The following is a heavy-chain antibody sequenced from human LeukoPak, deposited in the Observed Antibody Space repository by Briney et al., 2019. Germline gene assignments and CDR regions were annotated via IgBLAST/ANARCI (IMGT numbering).Heavy chain of an antibody. J-gene: IGHJ4*02. Sequence: ASVKVSCKASGYTFTSYGISWVRQAPGQGIEWMGWISAYNGNRNYAQKLQGRVTMTTHTSTSTAYIELRRLRSDDTAVYYCARDAGTGYADYWGQGTLVTVSS. CDR2: ISAYNGNR. D-gene: IGHD6-13*01. CDR1: GYTFTSYG. V-gene: IGHV1-18*01. CDR3: ARDAGTGYADY.